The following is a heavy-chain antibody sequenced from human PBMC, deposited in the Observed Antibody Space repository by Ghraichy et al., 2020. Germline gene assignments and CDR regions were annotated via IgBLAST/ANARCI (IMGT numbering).Heavy chain of an antibody. CDR1: GFTFSSYG. CDR2: IRYDGSNK. D-gene: IGHD1-26*01. J-gene: IGHJ4*02. Sequence: GESLHISCAASGFTFSSYGMHWVRQAPGKGLEWVAFIRYDGSNKYYADSVKGRFTISRDNSKNTLYLQMNSLRAEDTAVYYCAKDASVGATTFDYWGQGTLVTVSS. CDR3: AKDASVGATTFDY. V-gene: IGHV3-30*02.